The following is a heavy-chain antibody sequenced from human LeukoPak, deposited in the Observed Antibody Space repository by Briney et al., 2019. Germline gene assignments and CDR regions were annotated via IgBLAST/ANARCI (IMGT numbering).Heavy chain of an antibody. CDR2: ISYDGSNK. D-gene: IGHD3-22*01. CDR3: AKDRYYYDSSGLRDLDY. J-gene: IGHJ4*02. V-gene: IGHV3-30*18. CDR1: GFTFSSYG. Sequence: GGSLRLSCAASGFTFSSYGMHWVRQAPGKGLEWVAVISYDGSNKYYADSVKGRFTNSRDNSKNTLYLQMNSLRAEDTAVYYCAKDRYYYDSSGLRDLDYWGQGTLVTVSS.